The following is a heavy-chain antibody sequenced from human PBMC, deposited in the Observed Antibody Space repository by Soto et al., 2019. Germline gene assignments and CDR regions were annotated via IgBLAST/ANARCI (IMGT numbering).Heavy chain of an antibody. CDR2: VRGSGGST. V-gene: IGHV3-23*01. D-gene: IGHD3-22*01. CDR3: AKLDSSGYYDY. Sequence: GGSLRLSCAASGFTFSSYALNWVRQAPGKGLEWVSVVRGSGGSTYHADSVKGRFTMSRDNSKNTLYLQMNSLRVEDTAVYYCAKLDSSGYYDYWGQGTLVTVSS. CDR1: GFTFSSYA. J-gene: IGHJ4*02.